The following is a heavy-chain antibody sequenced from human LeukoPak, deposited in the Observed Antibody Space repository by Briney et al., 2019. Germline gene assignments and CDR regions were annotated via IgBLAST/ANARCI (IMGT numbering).Heavy chain of an antibody. V-gene: IGHV3-23*01. CDR2: ISGSGDST. D-gene: IGHD2-21*02. J-gene: IGHJ4*02. CDR1: GFTLRSYV. CDR3: AKDRLLNCRGDCYIFDY. Sequence: SGGSLRLSCVASGFTLRSYVMNWVRQTPGKGLEWVSSISGSGDSTFYADSVKGRFSISRDNSENTLYLQVNGLRTEDTAVYYCAKDRLLNCRGDCYIFDYWGQGTVVTVSS.